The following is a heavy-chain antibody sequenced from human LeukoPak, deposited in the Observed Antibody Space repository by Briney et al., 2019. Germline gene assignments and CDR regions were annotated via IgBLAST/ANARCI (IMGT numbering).Heavy chain of an antibody. CDR1: GFTFDDYA. CDR3: AKATISMVQGARFDI. J-gene: IGHJ3*02. Sequence: GGSLRLSCAASGFTFDDYAMHWVRQAPGKGLEWVSGTSWNSGSIVYADSVKGRFTISRDNAKNSLYLQMNSLRAEDTALYYCAKATISMVQGARFDIWGQGTMVAVSS. CDR2: TSWNSGSI. D-gene: IGHD3-10*01. V-gene: IGHV3-9*01.